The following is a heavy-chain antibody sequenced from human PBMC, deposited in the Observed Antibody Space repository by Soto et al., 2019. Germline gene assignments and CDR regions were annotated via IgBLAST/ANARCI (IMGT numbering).Heavy chain of an antibody. J-gene: IGHJ3*02. CDR2: IWYDGSNK. Sequence: VAVIWYDGSNKYYADSVKGRFTISRDNSKNTLYLQMNSLRAEDTAVYYCAREMGWWTYTAFDAFDIWGQGTMVTVSS. CDR3: AREMGWWTYTAFDAFDI. V-gene: IGHV3-33*01. D-gene: IGHD5-12*01.